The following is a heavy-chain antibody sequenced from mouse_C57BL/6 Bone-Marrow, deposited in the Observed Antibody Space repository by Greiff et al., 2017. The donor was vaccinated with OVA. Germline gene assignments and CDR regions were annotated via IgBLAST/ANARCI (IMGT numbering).Heavy chain of an antibody. J-gene: IGHJ2*02. CDR3: ARDGGVRRGGYFDY. CDR1: GFTFSDYY. CDR2: INYDGSST. D-gene: IGHD2-14*01. V-gene: IGHV5-16*01. Sequence: EVKLVESEGGLVQPGSSMKLSCTASGFTFSDYYMAWVRQVPEKGLEWVANINYDGSSTYYLDSLKSRFIISRDNAKNILYLQMSSLKSEDTATYYFARDGGVRRGGYFDYWGQGTSLTVSS.